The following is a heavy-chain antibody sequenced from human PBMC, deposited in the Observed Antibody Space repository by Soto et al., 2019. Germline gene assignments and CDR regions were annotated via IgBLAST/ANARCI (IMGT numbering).Heavy chain of an antibody. D-gene: IGHD6-19*01. Sequence: GGSLRLSCAASGFTFSNYGMHWVRQAPGKGLEWVAIISYDGSNKYYADSVKGRFTISRDISKNTLYLQMNSLRAEDTAVYYCAKAARSGWYPNLFDYWGQGT. CDR3: AKAARSGWYPNLFDY. J-gene: IGHJ4*02. CDR2: ISYDGSNK. V-gene: IGHV3-30*18. CDR1: GFTFSNYG.